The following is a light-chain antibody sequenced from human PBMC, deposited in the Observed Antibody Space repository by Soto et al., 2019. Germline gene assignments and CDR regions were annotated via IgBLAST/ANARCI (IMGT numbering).Light chain of an antibody. CDR1: QSISTN. V-gene: IGKV3-15*01. CDR3: QQYNYQGT. J-gene: IGKJ1*01. CDR2: DAS. Sequence: EMVMTQSPGTLSVSAGERATLSCRASQSISTNLAWYQQKPGQAPRLLIYDASTRATGIPARFSGSGSGTDFILAISSLQSEDSAVYYCQQYNYQGTFGHGTKVEIK.